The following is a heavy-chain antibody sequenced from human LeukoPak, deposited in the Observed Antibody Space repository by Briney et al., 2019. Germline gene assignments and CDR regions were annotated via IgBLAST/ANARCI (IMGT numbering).Heavy chain of an antibody. CDR3: TRYGDSANKVDF. CDR2: IGISGETS. V-gene: IGHV3-11*01. D-gene: IGHD7-27*01. CDR1: EFTFSGHY. Sequence: GGSLRLSCAASEFTFSGHYMSWIRQAPGKGLEWLSHIGISGETSYNADSVKGRFTISRDNGKSTLYLQMNSLRVEDTAVYYCTRYGDSANKVDFWGQGTLVTVSS. J-gene: IGHJ4*02.